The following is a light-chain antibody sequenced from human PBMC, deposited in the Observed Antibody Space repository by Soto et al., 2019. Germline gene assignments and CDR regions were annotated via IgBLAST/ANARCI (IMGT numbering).Light chain of an antibody. CDR3: GTWDSLLLAL. CDR1: SSNIGSND. J-gene: IGLJ1*01. V-gene: IGLV1-51*02. Sequence: QSVLTQPPSVSAAPGQKVTISCSGNSSNIGSNDVSWYQQLPGKAPKLLIYENSQRPSGIPDRFSGSKSGTSATLGITGLQTGDYADYYCGTWDSLLLALFGTGTKVPV. CDR2: ENS.